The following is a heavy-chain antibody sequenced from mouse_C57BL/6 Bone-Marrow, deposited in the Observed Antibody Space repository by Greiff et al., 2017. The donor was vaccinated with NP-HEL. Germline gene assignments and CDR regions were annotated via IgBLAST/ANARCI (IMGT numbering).Heavy chain of an antibody. D-gene: IGHD3-2*02. CDR2: INSDGGST. J-gene: IGHJ3*01. Sequence: EVQGVESGGGLVQPGESLKLSCESNEYEFPSHDMSWVRKTPEKRLELVAAINSDGGSTYYLATMERRFIISRDNTKKTLYLQMSSLMSEDTALYYGARHGAQATPFAYWGQGTLVTVSA. V-gene: IGHV5-2*01. CDR1: EYEFPSHD. CDR3: ARHGAQATPFAY.